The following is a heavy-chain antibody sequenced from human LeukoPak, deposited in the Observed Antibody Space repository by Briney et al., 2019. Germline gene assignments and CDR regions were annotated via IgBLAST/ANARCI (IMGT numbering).Heavy chain of an antibody. D-gene: IGHD3-3*01. CDR1: GGSISSGYY. Sequence: PSETLSLTCTVSGGSISSGYYWGWIRQPPGKGLEWIGSLYHSGSSYYNPSLKNRVTISVDTSKNQFSLKLYSVTAADTAVYYCARDFSYYFVYWGQGTLVTVSS. CDR3: ARDFSYYFVY. CDR2: LYHSGSS. V-gene: IGHV4-38-2*02. J-gene: IGHJ4*02.